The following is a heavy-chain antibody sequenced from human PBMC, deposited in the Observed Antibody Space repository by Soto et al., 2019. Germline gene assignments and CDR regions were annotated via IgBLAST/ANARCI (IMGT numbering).Heavy chain of an antibody. D-gene: IGHD1-26*01. V-gene: IGHV4-59*01. Sequence: SETLSLTCTVSGGSISSYYWSWIRQPPGKGLEWIGYIYYSGSTNYNPSLKSRVTISVDTSKNQFSLKLSSVTAADTAVYHCASTDSGSYYGFYYYGMDVWGQGTTVTVSS. CDR2: IYYSGST. CDR1: GGSISSYY. J-gene: IGHJ6*02. CDR3: ASTDSGSYYGFYYYGMDV.